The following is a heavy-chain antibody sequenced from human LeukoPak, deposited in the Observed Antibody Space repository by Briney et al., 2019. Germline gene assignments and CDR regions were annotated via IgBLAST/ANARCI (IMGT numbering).Heavy chain of an antibody. CDR2: IRYDGSNK. V-gene: IGHV3-30*02. D-gene: IGHD3-10*01. Sequence: GGSLRLSCAASGFTFSSYSMNWVRQAPGKGLEWVAFIRYDGSNKYYADSVKGRFTISRDNSKNTLYLQMNSLRAEDTAVYYCAKVVRGALTHWFDPWGQGTLVTVSS. J-gene: IGHJ5*02. CDR1: GFTFSSYS. CDR3: AKVVRGALTHWFDP.